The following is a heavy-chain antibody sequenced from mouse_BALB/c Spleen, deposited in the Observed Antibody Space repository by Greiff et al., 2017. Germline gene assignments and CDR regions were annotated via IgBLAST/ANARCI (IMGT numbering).Heavy chain of an antibody. V-gene: IGHV1-54*01. J-gene: IGHJ4*01. CDR1: GYAFTNYL. D-gene: IGHD1-1*01. CDR3: ARGGGLLNAMDY. CDR2: INPGSGGT. Sequence: QVQLQQSGAELVRPGTSVKVSCKASGYAFTNYLIEWVKQRPGQGLEWIGVINPGSGGTNYNEKFKGKATLTADKSSSTAYMQLSSLTSDDSAVYFCARGGGLLNAMDYWGQGTSVTVSS.